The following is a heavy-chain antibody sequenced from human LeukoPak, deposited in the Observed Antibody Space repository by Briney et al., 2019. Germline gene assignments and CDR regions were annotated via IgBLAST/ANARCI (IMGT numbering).Heavy chain of an antibody. V-gene: IGHV4-30-4*08. Sequence: KPSETLSLTCTVSGGSISSSSYHWGWIRQPPGKGLEWIGYIYYSGSTYYNPSLKSRVTISVDTSKNQFSLKLSSVTAADTAVYYCARALYGDYVFDWFDPWGQGTLVTVSS. CDR1: GGSISSSSYH. D-gene: IGHD4-17*01. CDR2: IYYSGST. J-gene: IGHJ5*02. CDR3: ARALYGDYVFDWFDP.